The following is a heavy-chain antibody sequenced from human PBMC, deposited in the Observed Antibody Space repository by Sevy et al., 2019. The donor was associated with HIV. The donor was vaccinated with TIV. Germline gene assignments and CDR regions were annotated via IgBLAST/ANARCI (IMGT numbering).Heavy chain of an antibody. V-gene: IGHV3-49*04. D-gene: IGHD5-18*01. J-gene: IGHJ4*02. CDR2: MRSKASAGTT. CDR1: GFNLGAYA. Sequence: GGSLRLSCSTSGFNLGAYAMSWVRQSPGKGLEWVGFMRSKASAGTTEYTASVKGRFTISTDDTKASAHLQMNSLRAEDTGVYYCIRSRQLGYTAMVPDYWGQGTLVTVSS. CDR3: IRSRQLGYTAMVPDY.